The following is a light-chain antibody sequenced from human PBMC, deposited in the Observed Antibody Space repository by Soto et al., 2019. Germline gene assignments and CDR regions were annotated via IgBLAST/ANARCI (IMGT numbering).Light chain of an antibody. Sequence: DLQMTQSPSALSASVGDRVTITCRASQTISSWLAWYQQKPGKAAKLLIYKESTLKSGVTSRFSSSGSGTEFTLTISSLQPEDFATYYCQQANSFPITFGQGTRLEIK. J-gene: IGKJ5*01. CDR3: QQANSFPIT. CDR1: QTISSW. V-gene: IGKV1-5*03. CDR2: KES.